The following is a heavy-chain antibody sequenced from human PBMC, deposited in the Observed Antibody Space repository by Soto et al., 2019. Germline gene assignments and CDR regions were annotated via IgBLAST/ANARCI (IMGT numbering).Heavy chain of an antibody. V-gene: IGHV1-46*01. CDR2: INPSGGST. CDR3: ARDLREMATISYYYGMDV. Sequence: GASVKVSCKASGYTFTRYYMHWVRQAPGQGLEWMGIINPSGGSTSYAQKFQGRVTMTRDTSTSTVYMELSSLRSEDTAVYYCARDLREMATISYYYGMDVWGQGTTVTVSS. J-gene: IGHJ6*02. D-gene: IGHD5-12*01. CDR1: GYTFTRYY.